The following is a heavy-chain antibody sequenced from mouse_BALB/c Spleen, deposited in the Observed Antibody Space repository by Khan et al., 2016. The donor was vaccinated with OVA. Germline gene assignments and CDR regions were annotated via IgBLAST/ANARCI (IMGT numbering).Heavy chain of an antibody. Sequence: EVQLQESGPSLGRPSQTLSLTCSVIGDSITTGYLNCIRKFTGNKLEYMGYIIYPGYTYYNPSLKCRISITRHTSNNQYYLQLNSVTDADTATYYCARSTYRYAVVYWAQGTLVTVS. J-gene: IGHJ3*01. CDR1: GDSITTGY. V-gene: IGHV3-8*02. CDR3: ARSTYRYAVVY. CDR2: IIYPGYT. D-gene: IGHD2-14*01.